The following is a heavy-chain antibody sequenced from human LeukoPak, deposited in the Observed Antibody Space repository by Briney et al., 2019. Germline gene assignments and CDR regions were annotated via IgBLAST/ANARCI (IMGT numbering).Heavy chain of an antibody. J-gene: IGHJ4*02. CDR3: VRGTGY. V-gene: IGHV3-64D*06. CDR2: ISSNGDNT. Sequence: GGSLRLSCSVSGFTFSTYVMHWVRQAPGKGLEYVSAISSNGDNTYYADSVKGRFTIPRDNSKNTLYLQMSSLRADDTAVYYCVRGTGYWGQGTLVTVSS. CDR1: GFTFSTYV.